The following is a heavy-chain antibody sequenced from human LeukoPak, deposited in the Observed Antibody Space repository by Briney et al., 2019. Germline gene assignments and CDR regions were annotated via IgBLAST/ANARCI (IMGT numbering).Heavy chain of an antibody. V-gene: IGHV4-61*01. CDR1: GGSVSSGNYC. J-gene: IGHJ5*01. D-gene: IGHD1-26*01. Sequence: SETLSLTCTVSGGSVSSGNYCWSWIRQPPGKGLEWIGYIYYSGSTNYNPSLKSRVTIAVDTSKNQFSLKLSSVTAADTAVYYCARGDGSSNWYDYWGQGTLVTVSS. CDR3: ARGDGSSNWYDY. CDR2: IYYSGST.